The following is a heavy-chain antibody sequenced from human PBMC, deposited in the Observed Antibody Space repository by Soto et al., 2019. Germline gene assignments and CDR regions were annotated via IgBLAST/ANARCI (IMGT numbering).Heavy chain of an antibody. D-gene: IGHD2-15*01. CDR1: GFTFSSYW. Sequence: PGGSPRLSCAASGFTFSSYWMSWVRQAPGKGLEWVANIKQDGSEKYYVDSVKGRFTISRDNAKNSLYLQMNSLRAEDTAVYYCARDGLDIVVVVAAISSNYYYYMDVWGKGTTVTVSS. V-gene: IGHV3-7*01. CDR3: ARDGLDIVVVVAAISSNYYYYMDV. J-gene: IGHJ6*03. CDR2: IKQDGSEK.